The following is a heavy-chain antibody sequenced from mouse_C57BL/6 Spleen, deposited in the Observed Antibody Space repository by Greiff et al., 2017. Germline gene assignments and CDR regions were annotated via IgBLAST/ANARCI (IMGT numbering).Heavy chain of an antibody. Sequence: VQLQQSGAELVRPGSSVKLSCKASGYTFTSYWMHWVKQRPIQGLEWIGNIDPSDSETHYNQKFKDKATLTVDKSSSTAYMQLSSLTSEDSAVYYCARGNYDWYFDVWGTGTTVTVSS. V-gene: IGHV1-52*01. J-gene: IGHJ1*03. CDR3: ARGNYDWYFDV. D-gene: IGHD2-4*01. CDR1: GYTFTSYW. CDR2: IDPSDSET.